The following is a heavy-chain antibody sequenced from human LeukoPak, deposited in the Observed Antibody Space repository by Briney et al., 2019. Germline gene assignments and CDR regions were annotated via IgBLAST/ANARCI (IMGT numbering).Heavy chain of an antibody. CDR3: ARNVKLGIAGACTFDY. J-gene: IGHJ4*02. D-gene: IGHD6-13*01. Sequence: GGSLRLSCAASGFTFSSYWMSWVRQAPGKGLEWVANIEQDGSEKYYVDSVKGRFTISRDNAKNSLYLQMNSLRAEDTAVYYCARNVKLGIAGACTFDYWGQGTLVTVSS. CDR1: GFTFSSYW. V-gene: IGHV3-7*01. CDR2: IEQDGSEK.